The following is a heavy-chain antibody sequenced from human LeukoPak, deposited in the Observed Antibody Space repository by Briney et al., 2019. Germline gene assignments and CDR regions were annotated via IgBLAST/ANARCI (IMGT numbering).Heavy chain of an antibody. D-gene: IGHD3-22*01. Sequence: SQTLSLACTVSGGSISSSSYYSGWIRQPPGRGLEWIGSIYYSGSTYYNPSLKSRVTISVDTSKNQFSLKLSSVTAADTAVYYCARDSSRITMRVGVPKYWFDPWGQGTLVTVSS. V-gene: IGHV4-39*07. J-gene: IGHJ5*02. CDR3: ARDSSRITMRVGVPKYWFDP. CDR2: IYYSGST. CDR1: GGSISSSSYY.